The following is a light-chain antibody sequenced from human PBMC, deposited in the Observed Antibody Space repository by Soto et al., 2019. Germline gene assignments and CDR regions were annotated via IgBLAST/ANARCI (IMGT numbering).Light chain of an antibody. CDR3: QQYDSSPWT. CDR1: QSVSSSY. J-gene: IGKJ1*01. CDR2: DTS. Sequence: DIVLTQSPGTLSLSPGERATLSCRASQSVSSSYLAWYQQTPGQAPRLLVYDTSYRATGVPDRFSGSGSGTDFTLTISRLEPEDSAVYYCQQYDSSPWTFGQGAK. V-gene: IGKV3-20*01.